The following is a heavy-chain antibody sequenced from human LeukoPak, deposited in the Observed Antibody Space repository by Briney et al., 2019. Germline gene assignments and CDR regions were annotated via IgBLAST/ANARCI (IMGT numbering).Heavy chain of an antibody. D-gene: IGHD2-2*01. Sequence: ASVKVSCKASGYTFTSYYMHWVRQAPGQGLEWMGWINPNSGGTNYAQKFQGRVTMTRDTSIGTAYMELSRLRSDDTAVYYCARDVQGAMTYCGMDVWGQGTTVTVSS. CDR1: GYTFTSYY. V-gene: IGHV1-2*02. J-gene: IGHJ6*02. CDR3: ARDVQGAMTYCGMDV. CDR2: INPNSGGT.